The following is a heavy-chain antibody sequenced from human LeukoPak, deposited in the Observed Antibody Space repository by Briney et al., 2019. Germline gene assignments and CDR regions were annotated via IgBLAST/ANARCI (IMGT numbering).Heavy chain of an antibody. CDR1: GGSISSSSFY. Sequence: SETLSLTCTVSGGSISSSSFYWGWIRPPPGKGLEWIGSIYYSGNTYYNPSLKSRVSISVDTSKNQFSLKLSSVTAADTAVYYCARHPGRLFDYWGQGTLVTVSS. CDR2: IYYSGNT. J-gene: IGHJ4*02. V-gene: IGHV4-39*01. CDR3: ARHPGRLFDY.